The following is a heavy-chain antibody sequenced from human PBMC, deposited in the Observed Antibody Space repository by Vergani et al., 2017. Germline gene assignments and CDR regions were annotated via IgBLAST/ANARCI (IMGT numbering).Heavy chain of an antibody. CDR2: ISYDGSNK. V-gene: IGHV3-30-3*01. CDR1: GFTFSSYA. Sequence: QVQLVESGGGVVQPGRSLRLSCAASGFTFSSYAMHWVRQAPGKGLEWVAVISYDGSNKYYADSVKGRFTISRDNSKNSLYLQMNSLRTEDTALYYCAKDPFKVATINYFDYWGQGTLVTVSS. CDR3: AKDPFKVATINYFDY. J-gene: IGHJ4*02. D-gene: IGHD5-12*01.